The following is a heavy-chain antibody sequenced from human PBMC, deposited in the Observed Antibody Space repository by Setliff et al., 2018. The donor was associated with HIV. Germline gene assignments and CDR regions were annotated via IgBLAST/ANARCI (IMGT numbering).Heavy chain of an antibody. J-gene: IGHJ6*02. D-gene: IGHD3-10*01. CDR3: ARARYIVIRGDAGMDV. V-gene: IGHV4-61*02. CDR2: IYTSGLT. Sequence: NPSLTCTVSGGSINSGGYYWVWIRQPALKGLEWIGRIYTSGLTNYNPSLKSRVTISVDTSKNQVSLKLSSVTASDTAVYYCARARYIVIRGDAGMDVWGPGTTVTVSS. CDR1: GGSINSGGYY.